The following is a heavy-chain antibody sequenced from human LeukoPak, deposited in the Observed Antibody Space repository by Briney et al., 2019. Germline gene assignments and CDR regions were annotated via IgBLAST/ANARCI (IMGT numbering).Heavy chain of an antibody. J-gene: IGHJ4*02. CDR3: ARAAYSGSYPQALNFDY. CDR1: GGSISSYD. D-gene: IGHD1-26*01. V-gene: IGHV4-59*01. CDR2: VYHSGST. Sequence: SETLSLTCTVSGGSISSYDWSWIRQPPGKGLEWIGHVYHSGSTNYNPSLKSRVTISVDTSKNQFSLKLSSVTAADTAVYYCARAAYSGSYPQALNFDYWGQGTLVTVSS.